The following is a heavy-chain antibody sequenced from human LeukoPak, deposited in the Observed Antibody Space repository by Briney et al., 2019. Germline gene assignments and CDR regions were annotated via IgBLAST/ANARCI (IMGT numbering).Heavy chain of an antibody. CDR3: ARDIGDRRLDF. J-gene: IGHJ4*02. V-gene: IGHV3-33*01. Sequence: PGGSLRLSCAASGFTFRNHCMHWVRQAPGKGLEWVAVIWYDGSNQYYSDSVKGRFTISRDNSKNTLDLQMNSLRAEDTAVYYCARDIGDRRLDFWGQGTLVTVSS. CDR2: IWYDGSNQ. D-gene: IGHD6-6*01. CDR1: GFTFRNHC.